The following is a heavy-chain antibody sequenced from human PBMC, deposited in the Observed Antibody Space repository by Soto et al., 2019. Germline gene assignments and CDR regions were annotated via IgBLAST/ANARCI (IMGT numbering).Heavy chain of an antibody. V-gene: IGHV1-58*02. D-gene: IGHD3-22*01. CDR3: FYYYDSSGYYSAFYI. CDR2: IVVGSGNT. Sequence: SVKVACKASGFTFTSSSMQWVRQARGQRLEWIGWIVVGSGNTNYAQKFQERVTITRDMSTSTAYMELSSLRSEDTAVYYRFYYYDSSGYYSAFYIWGQGTMVTVSS. J-gene: IGHJ3*02. CDR1: GFTFTSSS.